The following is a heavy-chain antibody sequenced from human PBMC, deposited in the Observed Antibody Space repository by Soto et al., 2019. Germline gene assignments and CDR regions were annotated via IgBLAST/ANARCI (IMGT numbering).Heavy chain of an antibody. J-gene: IGHJ6*02. CDR2: ITSSGSTK. CDR3: AKDYSGYSYGYETPYGMDV. V-gene: IGHV3-11*04. CDR1: GFTFSDYY. Sequence: PGGSLRLSCAASGFTFSDYYMSWIRQAPGKGLEWVAVITSSGSTKYYADAVKGRFTISRDNAKNTLYLQMNSLRAEDTAVYYCAKDYSGYSYGYETPYGMDVWGQGTTVTVSS. D-gene: IGHD5-18*01.